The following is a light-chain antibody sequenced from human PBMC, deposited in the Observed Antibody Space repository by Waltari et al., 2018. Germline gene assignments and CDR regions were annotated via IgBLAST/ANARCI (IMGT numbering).Light chain of an antibody. CDR1: QSLLHSNGYNF. Sequence: DIVVTQSPLSLPVTPGEPASISCRSSQSLLHSNGYNFLDWYLQKPGQSPQLLIYLGSNRASGVPDRCSGSGSGTDFTLKISRVEAEDVGLYYCMQALQIPPTFGGGTKVEIK. CDR2: LGS. V-gene: IGKV2-28*01. CDR3: MQALQIPPT. J-gene: IGKJ4*01.